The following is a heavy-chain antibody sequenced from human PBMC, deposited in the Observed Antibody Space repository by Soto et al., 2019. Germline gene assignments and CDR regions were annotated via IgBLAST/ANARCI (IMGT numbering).Heavy chain of an antibody. J-gene: IGHJ6*02. CDR3: ARGIEGWYQGRYYYGMDV. V-gene: IGHV4-61*01. Sequence: QVQLQESGPGLVKPSETLSLTCTVSGGSVSSGSYYWSWIRQPPGQGLEWIGYIYYSGSTNYNPPLKSRVTTTVDTSKNQFYLKLSSVTAADTAVYYCARGIEGWYQGRYYYGMDVWGQGTTVTVSS. CDR1: GGSVSSGSYY. D-gene: IGHD6-19*01. CDR2: IYYSGST.